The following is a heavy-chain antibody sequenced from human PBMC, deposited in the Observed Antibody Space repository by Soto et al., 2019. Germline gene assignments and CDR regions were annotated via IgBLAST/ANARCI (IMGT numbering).Heavy chain of an antibody. J-gene: IGHJ6*02. Sequence: PSETLSLTCTVSGGSISSSSYYWGWIRQPPGKGLEWIGSIYYSGSTYYNPSLKSRVTISVDTSKNQFSLKLSSVTAADTAVYYCASTPHYDFWSAVYYYYGMDVWGQGTTVT. CDR1: GGSISSSSYY. V-gene: IGHV4-39*01. CDR2: IYYSGST. CDR3: ASTPHYDFWSAVYYYYGMDV. D-gene: IGHD3-3*01.